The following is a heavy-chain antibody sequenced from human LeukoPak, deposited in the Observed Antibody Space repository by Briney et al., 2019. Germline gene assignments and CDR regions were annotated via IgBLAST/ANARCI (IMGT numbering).Heavy chain of an antibody. CDR3: ARDPICGGDCYTTGVDAFDI. CDR2: ISAYNGNT. V-gene: IGHV1-18*01. J-gene: IGHJ3*02. D-gene: IGHD2-21*02. CDR1: GYTFTSYG. Sequence: ASVKVSCKASGYTFTSYGISWVRQAPGQGLEWMGWISAYNGNTNYAQKLQGRVTMTTDTSTSTAYMELSSLRSKDTAVYYCARDPICGGDCYTTGVDAFDIWGQGTMVTVSS.